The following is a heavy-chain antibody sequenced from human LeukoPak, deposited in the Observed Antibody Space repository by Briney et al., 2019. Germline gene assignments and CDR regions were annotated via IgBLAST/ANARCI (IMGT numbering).Heavy chain of an antibody. CDR2: INHSGST. Sequence: SETLSLTCAVYGVSLSGYYWSWIRQPPGKGLEWIGEINHSGSTNYNPSLKSRVTISVDTSKNQFSLKLSSVTAADTAVYYCARGRGGSSWPLYYYGMDVWGQGTTVTVSS. V-gene: IGHV4-34*01. CDR1: GVSLSGYY. J-gene: IGHJ6*02. CDR3: ARGRGGSSWPLYYYGMDV. D-gene: IGHD6-13*01.